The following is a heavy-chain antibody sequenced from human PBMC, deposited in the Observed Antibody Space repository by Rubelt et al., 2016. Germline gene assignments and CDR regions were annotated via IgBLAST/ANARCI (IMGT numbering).Heavy chain of an antibody. J-gene: IGHJ4*02. CDR3: ARGLNSVVPFDY. CDR1: GGSFSGYY. V-gene: IGHV4-34*01. CDR2: LNHSGST. Sequence: QVQLQQWGAGLLKPSETLSLTCAVYGGSFSGYYWRWIRQPPGKGLEWFGELNHSGSTNYNPSLRRLVTLAVATSKNQFSLKLSSVTAADTAVYCCARGLNSVVPFDYWGQGTLVTVAS. D-gene: IGHD4-23*01.